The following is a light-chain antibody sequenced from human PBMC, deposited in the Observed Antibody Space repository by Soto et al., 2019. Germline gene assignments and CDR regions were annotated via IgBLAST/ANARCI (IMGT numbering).Light chain of an antibody. J-gene: IGKJ4*01. CDR1: QSVSSN. CDR2: GAS. Sequence: EIVMTQSPATLSVSPGERATLSCRASQSVSSNLAWYQQKPGQAPRLLIYGASTRATGIPARFSGSGSGTEFTISISSMQHVDFTVYYCQQYNDWPRTFGGGTKVETK. CDR3: QQYNDWPRT. V-gene: IGKV3-15*01.